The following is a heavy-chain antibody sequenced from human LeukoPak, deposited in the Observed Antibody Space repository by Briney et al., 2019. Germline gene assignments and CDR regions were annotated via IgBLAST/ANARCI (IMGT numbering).Heavy chain of an antibody. CDR3: ARGQASSSGYRDPFDY. CDR2: ISYDGSNK. D-gene: IGHD3-22*01. CDR1: GFNFSSYA. Sequence: GGSLRLSCAASGFNFSSYAMHWVRQAPGKGLEWVAVISYDGSNKYYTDSVKGRFTISRDNSKNTLYLQMNSLRAEDTAVYYCARGQASSSGYRDPFDYWGQGTLVTVSS. J-gene: IGHJ4*02. V-gene: IGHV3-30*04.